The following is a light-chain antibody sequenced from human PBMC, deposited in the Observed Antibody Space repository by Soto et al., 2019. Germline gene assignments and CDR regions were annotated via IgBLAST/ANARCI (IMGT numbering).Light chain of an antibody. J-gene: IGLJ2*01. CDR3: SSYTSSNTLVA. CDR1: SSDIGGYDY. CDR2: EVS. Sequence: QSVLTQPASVSGSPGQSITISCTGTSSDIGGYDYVSWYQHHPGKAPKLMIYEVSNRPSGVSNRFSGSKSGNSASLTISGLQAEDEADYYCSSYTSSNTLVAFGGGTQLTVL. V-gene: IGLV2-14*01.